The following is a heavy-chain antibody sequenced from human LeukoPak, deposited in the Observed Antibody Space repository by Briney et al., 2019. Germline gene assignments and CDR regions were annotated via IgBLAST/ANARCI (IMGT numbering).Heavy chain of an antibody. J-gene: IGHJ5*02. D-gene: IGHD2-21*01. V-gene: IGHV3-11*04. CDR3: ARVRRFPNWFDP. CDR1: GFTFSDFY. CDR2: ISSSGNTI. Sequence: GGSLRLSCAASGFTFSDFYMTWIRQAPGKGLEWVSYISSSGNTIYCADSVKGRFTISRDNAKNSLYLQMNSLRAEDTAVYYCARVRRFPNWFDPWGQGTLVTVSS.